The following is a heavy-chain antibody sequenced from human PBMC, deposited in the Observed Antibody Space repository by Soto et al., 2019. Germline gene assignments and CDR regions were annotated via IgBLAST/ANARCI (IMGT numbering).Heavy chain of an antibody. CDR1: GYSFTSYR. CDR2: ISPYNGRT. Sequence: VASVKVSCKASGYSFTSYRIGWVRQVPGQGPEWMGWISPYNGRTNYAQSVKGRVVMTTDISTNTVYLELRSLRSDDSAIYYCGRCRTDSYAMDVWGQGTTVTVSS. CDR3: GRCRTDSYAMDV. V-gene: IGHV1-18*01. D-gene: IGHD5-18*01. J-gene: IGHJ6*02.